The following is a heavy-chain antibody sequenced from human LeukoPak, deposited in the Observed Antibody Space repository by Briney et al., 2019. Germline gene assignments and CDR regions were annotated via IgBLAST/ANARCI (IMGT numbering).Heavy chain of an antibody. CDR1: GGSFSGYY. CDR3: ASLVVVAATSRYYFDY. V-gene: IGHV4-34*01. J-gene: IGHJ4*02. D-gene: IGHD2-15*01. Sequence: PSETLSLTCAVYGGSFSGYYWSWIRQPPGKGLEWIGEINHSGSTNYNPSLKSRVTISADTSKNQFSLKLSSVTAADTAVYYCASLVVVAATSRYYFDYWGQGTLVTVSS. CDR2: INHSGST.